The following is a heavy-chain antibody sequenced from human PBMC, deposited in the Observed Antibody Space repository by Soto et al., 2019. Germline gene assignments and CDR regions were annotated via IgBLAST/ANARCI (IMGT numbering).Heavy chain of an antibody. CDR2: ISAGGGSS. J-gene: IGHJ4*02. CDR1: GFTFSSYA. V-gene: IGHV3-23*01. D-gene: IGHD3-10*01. CDR3: AKSYYSVSGNSDY. Sequence: SLRLSCAASGFTFSSYAMGWVRQAPGKGLECISCISAGGGSSYYADSVKGRFTISRDSSKNTLYLQMNSLRAEDTAIYYCAKSYYSVSGNSDYWGQGALVTVSS.